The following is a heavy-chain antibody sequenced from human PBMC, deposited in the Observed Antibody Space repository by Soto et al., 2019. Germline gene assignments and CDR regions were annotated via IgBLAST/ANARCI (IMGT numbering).Heavy chain of an antibody. D-gene: IGHD3-22*01. Sequence: QVQLQESGPGLVKPSETLSLTCTVSGGSVSSGCYYWTWIRQPPGEGLEWIGYISYSGSTNYNPSLKSRGTISVDTSKNQFSLKLSSVTAADTAVYYCARNYDSGGSFDYWGQGTLVTVSS. CDR3: ARNYDSGGSFDY. J-gene: IGHJ4*02. V-gene: IGHV4-61*01. CDR1: GGSVSSGCYY. CDR2: ISYSGST.